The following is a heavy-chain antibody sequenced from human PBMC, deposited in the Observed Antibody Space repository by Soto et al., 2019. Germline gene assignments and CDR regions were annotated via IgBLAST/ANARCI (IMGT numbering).Heavy chain of an antibody. V-gene: IGHV3-30*18. CDR3: AKGKKGYCSSTSCYGYFDY. CDR2: ISYDGSNK. Sequence: GGSLRLSCAASGFTFSSYGMHWVRQAPGKGLEWVAVISYDGSNKYYADSVKGRFTISRDNSKNTLYLQMNSLRAEDTAVYYCAKGKKGYCSSTSCYGYFDYWGQGTLVTVSS. J-gene: IGHJ4*02. CDR1: GFTFSSYG. D-gene: IGHD2-2*01.